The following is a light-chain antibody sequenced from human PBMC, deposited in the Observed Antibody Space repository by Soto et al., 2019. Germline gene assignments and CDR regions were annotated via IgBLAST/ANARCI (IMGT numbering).Light chain of an antibody. Sequence: DIQMAQSPSSLSASIGDRVTITCRASQGISEYLAWYQQRPGNAPNLLIYGASILQSGAPSRFSGSGSGTHFTLTISSLQPEDVATYYCHSYNSIPRTFGQGTTVEIK. CDR2: GAS. J-gene: IGKJ1*01. V-gene: IGKV1-27*01. CDR3: HSYNSIPRT. CDR1: QGISEY.